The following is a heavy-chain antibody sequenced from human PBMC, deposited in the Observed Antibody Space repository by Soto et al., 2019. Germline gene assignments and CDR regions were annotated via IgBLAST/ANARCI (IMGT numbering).Heavy chain of an antibody. D-gene: IGHD2-21*02. CDR1: GFTFSTYG. CDR3: VKDHCGGDCYSNPYFDY. V-gene: IGHV3-33*06. J-gene: IGHJ4*02. CDR2: IWYDGSKK. Sequence: QVQLVESGGGMVQPGRSLRLSCAASGFTFSTYGIHWVRQAPGKGLEWLAVIWYDGSKKYYADSVQGRFTISRDNSKNTGYLQMNSLRAEDTAVYYCVKDHCGGDCYSNPYFDYWGQGTLVIVSS.